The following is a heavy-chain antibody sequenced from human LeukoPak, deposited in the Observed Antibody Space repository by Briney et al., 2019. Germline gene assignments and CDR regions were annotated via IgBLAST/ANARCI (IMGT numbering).Heavy chain of an antibody. CDR2: INHSGST. CDR1: GGSFSGYY. CDR3: ATHLWLTGDFDY. J-gene: IGHJ4*02. Sequence: SETLSLTCAVYGGSFSGYYWSWIRQPPGKGLEWIGEINHSGSTNYNPSLKSRVTISVDTSKNQFSLKLSSVTAADTAVYYCATHLWLTGDFDYWGQGTLVTVSS. V-gene: IGHV4-34*01. D-gene: IGHD3-10*01.